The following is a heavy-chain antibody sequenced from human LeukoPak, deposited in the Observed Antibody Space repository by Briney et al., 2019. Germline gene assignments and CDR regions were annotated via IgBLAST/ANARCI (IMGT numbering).Heavy chain of an antibody. D-gene: IGHD3-22*01. V-gene: IGHV3-30*18. J-gene: IGHJ4*02. CDR2: ISYDGSNK. CDR3: AKRLGDYFDY. CDR1: GFTFSSYW. Sequence: GGSLRLSCAASGFTFSSYWMHWVRQAPGKGLEWVAVISYDGSNKDYADSVKGRFTISRDNSKNTLYLQMNSLRAEDTAVYYCAKRLGDYFDYWGQGTLVTVSS.